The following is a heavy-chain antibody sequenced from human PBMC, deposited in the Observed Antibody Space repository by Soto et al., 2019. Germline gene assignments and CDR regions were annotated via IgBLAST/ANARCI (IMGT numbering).Heavy chain of an antibody. CDR3: ARGGIPDRSGYGEIDY. D-gene: IGHD3-22*01. Sequence: QVPLVQSGAEVKKPGASVKVSCKASGYTFTGYYMHWVRQAPGQGLEWMGWINPNSGGTNYAQKFQGRVTMTRDTSISTAYMELSRLRSDDTAVYYGARGGIPDRSGYGEIDYWGQGTLVTVSS. V-gene: IGHV1-2*02. CDR1: GYTFTGYY. CDR2: INPNSGGT. J-gene: IGHJ4*02.